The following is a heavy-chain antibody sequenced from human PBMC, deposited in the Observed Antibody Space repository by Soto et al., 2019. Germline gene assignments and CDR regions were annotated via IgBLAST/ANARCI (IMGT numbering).Heavy chain of an antibody. Sequence: SETLSLTCTVSGGSISSYYWSWIRQPPGKGLEWIGYIYYSGSTNYNPSLKSRVTISVDTSKNQFSLKLSSVTAADTAVYYCARVYRMTGYYALYYFDYWGQGTLVTVSS. J-gene: IGHJ4*02. D-gene: IGHD3-9*01. CDR3: ARVYRMTGYYALYYFDY. CDR2: IYYSGST. V-gene: IGHV4-59*01. CDR1: GGSISSYY.